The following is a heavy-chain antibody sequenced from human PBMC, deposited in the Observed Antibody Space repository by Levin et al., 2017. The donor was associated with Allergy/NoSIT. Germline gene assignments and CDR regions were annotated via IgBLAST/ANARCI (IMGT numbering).Heavy chain of an antibody. Sequence: SETLSLTCTVSGGSISSGGYYWSWIRQHPGKGLEWIGYIYYSGSTYYNPSLKSRVTISVDTSKNQFSLKLSSVTAADTAVYYCATTREGSTSVDYWGQGTLVTVSS. CDR1: GGSISSGGYY. J-gene: IGHJ4*02. CDR2: IYYSGST. CDR3: ATTREGSTSVDY. V-gene: IGHV4-31*03.